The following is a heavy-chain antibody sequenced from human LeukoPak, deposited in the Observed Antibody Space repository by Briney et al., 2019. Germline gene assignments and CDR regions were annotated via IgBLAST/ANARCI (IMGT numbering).Heavy chain of an antibody. D-gene: IGHD4-17*01. CDR3: ARALDYGDYPFPRRYYYYGMDV. J-gene: IGHJ6*02. CDR2: ISGSGSTI. Sequence: PGGSLRLSCAASGFTFSSYEMNWVRQAPGKGLEWVSYISGSGSTIYYADSVKGRFTISRDNAKNSLYLQMNSLRAEDAAVYYCARALDYGDYPFPRRYYYYGMDVWGQGTTVTVSS. CDR1: GFTFSSYE. V-gene: IGHV3-48*03.